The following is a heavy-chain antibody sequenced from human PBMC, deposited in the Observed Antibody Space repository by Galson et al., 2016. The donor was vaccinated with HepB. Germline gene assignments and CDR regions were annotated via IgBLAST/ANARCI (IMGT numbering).Heavy chain of an antibody. V-gene: IGHV5-51*01. CDR2: IYPGDSES. CDR3: ARHGPGTFSVITPPIDY. J-gene: IGHJ4*02. Sequence: QSGAEVKKPGESLKISCKGSGYSFRSYWIGWVRQMPGKGLEWMGIIYPGDSESRYSPSFQGQVTISADKSISTAYLHWSSLKASDTAMYYCARHGPGTFSVITPPIDYWGQGTLVTVSS. D-gene: IGHD4-23*01. CDR1: GYSFRSYW.